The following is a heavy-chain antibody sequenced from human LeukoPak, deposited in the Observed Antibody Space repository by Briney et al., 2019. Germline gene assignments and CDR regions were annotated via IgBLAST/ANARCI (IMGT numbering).Heavy chain of an antibody. CDR1: GYTFTGYY. J-gene: IGHJ6*02. V-gene: IGHV1-69*02. Sequence: GASVKVSCKASGYTFTGYYMHWVRQAPGQGLEWVGRIIPILGIANYAQKFQGRVTITADKSTSTAYMELSSLRSEDTAVYYCARFSTSAYYYYGMDVWGQGTTVTVSS. CDR2: IIPILGIA. CDR3: ARFSTSAYYYYGMDV.